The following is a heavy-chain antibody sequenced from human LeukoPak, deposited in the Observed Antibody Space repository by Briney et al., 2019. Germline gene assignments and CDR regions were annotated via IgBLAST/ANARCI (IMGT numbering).Heavy chain of an antibody. V-gene: IGHV1-69*04. CDR1: GGTFSSYA. D-gene: IGHD4-17*01. J-gene: IGHJ3*02. CDR2: IIPILGIA. CDR3: ARIELTTVTFFDI. Sequence: GASVKVSCKASGGTFSSYAISWVRQAPGQGLEWMGRIIPILGIANYAQKFQGRVTITADKSTSTAYMELSSLRSEDTAVYYCARIELTTVTFFDIWGQGTMVTVSS.